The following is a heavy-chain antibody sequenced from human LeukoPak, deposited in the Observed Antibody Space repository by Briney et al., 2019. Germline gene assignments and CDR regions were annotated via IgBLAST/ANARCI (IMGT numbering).Heavy chain of an antibody. CDR1: GFTFSSNA. D-gene: IGHD6-19*01. CDR3: AKAVGSGWRYYFDY. J-gene: IGHJ4*02. V-gene: IGHV3-23*01. CDR2: ISGSGGNT. Sequence: GESLKISCAASGFTFSSNAMIWVRKAPGKGLEWVSVISGSGGNTYYADSVKGRLTISRDNSKNTLYLQMNSLRAEDTAVYYCAKAVGSGWRYYFDYWGQGTLVTVSS.